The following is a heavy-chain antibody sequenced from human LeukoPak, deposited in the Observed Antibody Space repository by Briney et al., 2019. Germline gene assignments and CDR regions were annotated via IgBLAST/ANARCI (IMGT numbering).Heavy chain of an antibody. CDR3: AREAIAAAGTYYYGMDV. V-gene: IGHV4-61*01. D-gene: IGHD6-13*01. CDR2: IYYSGST. J-gene: IGHJ6*02. CDR1: GGSVSSGRYY. Sequence: PSETLSLTCTVSGGSVSSGRYYWSWIRQPPGKGLEWIGYIYYSGSTNYNPSLKSRVTISVDTSKNQFSLKLSSVTAADTAVYYCAREAIAAAGTYYYGMDVWGQGTTVTVSS.